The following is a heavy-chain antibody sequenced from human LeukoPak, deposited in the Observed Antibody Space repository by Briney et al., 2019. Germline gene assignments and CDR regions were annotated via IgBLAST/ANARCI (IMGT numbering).Heavy chain of an antibody. V-gene: IGHV4-59*08. CDR1: GGSFSGYY. Sequence: PSETLSLTCAVYGGSFSGYYWSWIRQPPGKGLEWIGYIYYGGSTNYNPSLKSRVTISVDTSKNQFSLKLSSVTAADTAVYYCARHGYCSSTSCYYYYYGMDVWGQGTTVTVSS. CDR2: IYYGGST. CDR3: ARHGYCSSTSCYYYYYGMDV. D-gene: IGHD2-2*03. J-gene: IGHJ6*02.